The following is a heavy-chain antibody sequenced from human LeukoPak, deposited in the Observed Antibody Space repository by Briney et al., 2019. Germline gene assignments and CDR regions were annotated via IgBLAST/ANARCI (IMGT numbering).Heavy chain of an antibody. CDR1: GYTFTGYY. J-gene: IGHJ4*02. CDR3: ARVATAYYYSSGVFDY. Sequence: GAPVKVSCKASGYTFTGYYMHWVRQAPGQGLEWMGWINPNSGGTNYAQKFQGRVTMTRDAFISTAYMELSRLRSDETAVYYCARVATAYYYSSGVFDYWGQGNLVTVSS. D-gene: IGHD3-22*01. V-gene: IGHV1-2*02. CDR2: INPNSGGT.